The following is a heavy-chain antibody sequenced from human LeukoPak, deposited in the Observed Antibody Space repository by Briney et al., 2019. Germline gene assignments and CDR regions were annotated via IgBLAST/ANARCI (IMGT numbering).Heavy chain of an antibody. D-gene: IGHD4-23*01. Sequence: SETLSLTCAVYGGSFSGYYWSWIRQPPGKGLEWIGEINHSGSTNYNPSLKSRVTISVDTSKNQFSLKLSSVTAADTAVYYCARFPVVSDAFDIWGQGTMVTVSS. V-gene: IGHV4-34*01. CDR2: INHSGST. CDR1: GGSFSGYY. CDR3: ARFPVVSDAFDI. J-gene: IGHJ3*02.